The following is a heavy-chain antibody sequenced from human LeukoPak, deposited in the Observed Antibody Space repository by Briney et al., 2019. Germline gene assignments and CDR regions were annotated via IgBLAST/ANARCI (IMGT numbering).Heavy chain of an antibody. Sequence: GGSLRLSCAASGFTFHDYAMHWLRRAPGKGLEWVSGISWNSGSIGYADSVQGRFTISRDNAKNSLYLQMNSLRAEDTALYYCAKDAGGSGSYYFDYWGQGTLVTVSS. J-gene: IGHJ4*02. CDR2: ISWNSGSI. CDR1: GFTFHDYA. CDR3: AKDAGGSGSYYFDY. V-gene: IGHV3-9*01. D-gene: IGHD1-26*01.